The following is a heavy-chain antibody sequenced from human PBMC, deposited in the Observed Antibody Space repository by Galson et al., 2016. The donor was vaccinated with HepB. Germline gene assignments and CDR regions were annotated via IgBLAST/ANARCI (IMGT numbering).Heavy chain of an antibody. V-gene: IGHV1-18*01. CDR3: ARGRGSGWLDRFDY. Sequence: SVKVSCKASGYTFTNYGITWVRQAPGQGLEWMGWISAYNGHTVYAQKVQARVTVTTDTSTSTAYMELRSLRSDDTAVYYCARGRGSGWLDRFDYWGQGTLVTVSS. J-gene: IGHJ4*02. CDR1: GYTFTNYG. D-gene: IGHD6-19*01. CDR2: ISAYNGHT.